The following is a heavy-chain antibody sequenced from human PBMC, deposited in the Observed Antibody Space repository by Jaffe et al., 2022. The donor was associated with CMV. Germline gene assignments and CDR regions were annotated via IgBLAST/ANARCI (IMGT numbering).Heavy chain of an antibody. D-gene: IGHD3-22*01. J-gene: IGHJ5*02. CDR1: GYTFTSYA. Sequence: QVQLVQSGAEVKKPGASVKVSCKASGYTFTSYAMHWVRQAPGQRLEWMGWINAGNGNTKYSQKFQGRVTITRDTSASTAYMELSSLRSEDTAVYYCARDRDYYDSSGRLRYNWFDPWGQGTLVTVSS. CDR2: INAGNGNT. CDR3: ARDRDYYDSSGRLRYNWFDP. V-gene: IGHV1-3*01.